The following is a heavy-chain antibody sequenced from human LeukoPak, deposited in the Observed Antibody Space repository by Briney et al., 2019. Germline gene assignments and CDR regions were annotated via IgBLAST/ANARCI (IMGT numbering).Heavy chain of an antibody. J-gene: IGHJ6*02. CDR3: ARETRRLYYEDYYGMDV. V-gene: IGHV1-18*04. Sequence: ASVKVSCKPSGYTFTLYYMHRVRQAPGQGREWMGWISGYNGNTNYGQKVRGRVTMTTDTSTTTAYMELRSLRSDDTAVYYCARETRRLYYEDYYGMDVWGQGTTVTVSS. CDR1: GYTFTLYY. CDR2: ISGYNGNT. D-gene: IGHD3-16*01.